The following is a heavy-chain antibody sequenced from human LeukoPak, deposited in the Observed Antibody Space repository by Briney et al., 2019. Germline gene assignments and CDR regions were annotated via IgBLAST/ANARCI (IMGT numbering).Heavy chain of an antibody. CDR3: ARTIYDFWSGYSNDAFDI. Sequence: GGSLRLSCAASGFTFSSYSMNRVRQAPGKGLEWVSSISSSSSYIYYADSVKGRFTISRDNAKNSLYLQMNSLSADDTAVYYCARTIYDFWSGYSNDAFDIWGQGTMVTVSS. V-gene: IGHV3-21*01. CDR1: GFTFSSYS. D-gene: IGHD3-3*01. CDR2: ISSSSSYI. J-gene: IGHJ3*02.